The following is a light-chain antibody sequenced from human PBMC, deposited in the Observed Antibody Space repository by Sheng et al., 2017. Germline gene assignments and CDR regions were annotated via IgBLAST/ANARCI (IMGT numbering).Light chain of an antibody. Sequence: EIVLTQSPVTLSLSPGEKATLFCRCSRGIRHYFAWYQQKPGQAPRLLIYGASSRATGIPDRFSGSGSGTDFTLTISRLEPEDFAVYYCQQYGSSRLTFGEGTKVEIK. J-gene: IGKJ4*01. CDR3: QQYGSSRLT. CDR2: GAS. V-gene: IGKV3-20*01. CDR1: RGIRHY.